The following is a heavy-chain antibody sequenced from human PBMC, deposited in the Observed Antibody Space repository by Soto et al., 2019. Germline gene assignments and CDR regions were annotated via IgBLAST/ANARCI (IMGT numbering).Heavy chain of an antibody. CDR3: XXXXXXNWFDP. Sequence: EVQLVESGGGLVQPGGSLRLSCAASGFTFSSYSMNWVRQAPGKGLEWVSYISSSSSTIYYADSVKGRFTISRDNAKXXXXXXXXXXXXXXXXXXXXXXXXXXNWFDPWGQGTLVTVSS. CDR2: ISSSSSTI. J-gene: IGHJ5*02. CDR1: GFTFSSYS. V-gene: IGHV3-48*01.